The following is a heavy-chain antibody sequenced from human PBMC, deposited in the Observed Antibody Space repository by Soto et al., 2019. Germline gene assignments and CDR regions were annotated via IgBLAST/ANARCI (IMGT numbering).Heavy chain of an antibody. CDR3: ARDRPAVAGKYYYYYGLDV. D-gene: IGHD6-19*01. CDR2: IWYDGSEK. V-gene: IGHV3-33*01. Sequence: QVHLVESGGGVVQPGRSLRLSCAASGSTFSRNGMHWVRQAPGKGLEWVAVIWYDGSEKYYADSVKGRFTISRDNSKNTLYRQMNSLRAEDTAVYYCARDRPAVAGKYYYYYGLDVWGQGTTVTVSS. CDR1: GSTFSRNG. J-gene: IGHJ6*02.